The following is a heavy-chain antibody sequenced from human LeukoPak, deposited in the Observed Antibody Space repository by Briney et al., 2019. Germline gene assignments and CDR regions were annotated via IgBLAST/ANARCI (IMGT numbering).Heavy chain of an antibody. CDR2: IYTSGST. Sequence: PSQTLSLTCTVSSGSISSGSYYWSWIRQPAGKGLEWIGRIYTSGSTNYNPSLKSRVTMPVDTSKNQFSLKLSSVTAADTAVYYCASEVVDWYFDLWGRGTLVTVSS. CDR1: SGSISSGSYY. J-gene: IGHJ2*01. D-gene: IGHD2-15*01. V-gene: IGHV4-61*02. CDR3: ASEVVDWYFDL.